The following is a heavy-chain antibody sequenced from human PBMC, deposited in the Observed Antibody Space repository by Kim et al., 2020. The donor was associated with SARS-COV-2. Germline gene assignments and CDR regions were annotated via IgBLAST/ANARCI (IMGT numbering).Heavy chain of an antibody. V-gene: IGHV3-53*01. CDR3: VRDSSG. J-gene: IGHJ6*01. CDR1: GFSVSSCY. D-gene: IGHD3-3*01. Sequence: GGSLRLTCEASGFSVSSCYMSWVRQPPGKGLEWVSGLHRGGRTYYPASVKGRFTISRDNSTNTVFLQMGNLRAEDSALYFCVRDSSGWG. CDR2: LHRGGRT.